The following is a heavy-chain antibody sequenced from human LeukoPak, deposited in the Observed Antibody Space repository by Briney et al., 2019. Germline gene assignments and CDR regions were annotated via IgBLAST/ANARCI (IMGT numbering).Heavy chain of an antibody. D-gene: IGHD4-17*01. CDR1: GFTVSSNY. V-gene: IGHV3-53*05. CDR3: AKVVYGDYVGALSMDYYYGMDV. J-gene: IGHJ6*02. CDR2: IYSGGST. Sequence: GGSLRLSCAASGFTVSSNYMSWVRQAPGKGLEWVSVIYSGGSTYYADSVKGRFTISRDNSKNTLYLQMNSLRAEDTAVYYCAKVVYGDYVGALSMDYYYGMDVWGQGTAVTVSS.